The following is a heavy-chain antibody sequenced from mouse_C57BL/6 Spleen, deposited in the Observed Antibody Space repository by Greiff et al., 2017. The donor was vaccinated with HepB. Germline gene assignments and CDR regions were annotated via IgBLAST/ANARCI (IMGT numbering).Heavy chain of an antibody. D-gene: IGHD3-2*02. Sequence: QVQLQQPGAELVKPGASVKLSCKASGYTFTSYWMQWVKQRPGQGLEWIGEIDPSDSYTNYNQKFKGKATLTVDTSSSTAYMQLSSLTSEDSAVYYCARGGAAQATVAYWGQGALVTGPA. CDR2: IDPSDSYT. CDR1: GYTFTSYW. CDR3: ARGGAAQATVAY. V-gene: IGHV1-50*01. J-gene: IGHJ3*01.